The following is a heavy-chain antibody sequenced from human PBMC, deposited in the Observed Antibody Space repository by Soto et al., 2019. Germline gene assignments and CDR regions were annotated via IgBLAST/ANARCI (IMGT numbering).Heavy chain of an antibody. CDR3: ARSLRYDSSGYYYYYGMDV. CDR2: IYPGDSDT. J-gene: IGHJ6*02. D-gene: IGHD3-22*01. V-gene: IGHV5-51*01. CDR1: GYSFTSYW. Sequence: GESLKISCKGSGYSFTSYWIGWVRQMPGKGLEWMGIIYPGDSDTRYSPSFQGQVTISADKSISTAYLQWSSLKASDTAMYYCARSLRYDSSGYYYYYGMDVWGQGATVTVSS.